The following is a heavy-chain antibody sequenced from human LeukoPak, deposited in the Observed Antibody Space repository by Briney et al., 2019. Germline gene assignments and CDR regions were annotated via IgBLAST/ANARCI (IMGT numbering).Heavy chain of an antibody. CDR2: INPNSGGT. CDR3: ARDVEAAAGTKLDY. V-gene: IGHV1-2*02. Sequence: ASVKVSCKASGYTFTGYYMQWLRQAPGQGLEWMGWINPNSGGTNYAQKFQGRVTMTRDTSISTAYMELSRLRSDDTAVYYCARDVEAAAGTKLDYWGQGTLVTVSS. CDR1: GYTFTGYY. D-gene: IGHD6-13*01. J-gene: IGHJ4*02.